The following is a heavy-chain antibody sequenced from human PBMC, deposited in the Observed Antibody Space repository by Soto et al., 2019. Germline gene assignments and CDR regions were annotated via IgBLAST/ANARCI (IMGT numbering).Heavy chain of an antibody. CDR3: ARDWTIRTGIPYYYYGMDV. V-gene: IGHV6-1*01. CDR2: TYYRSKWYN. Sequence: SQTLSLTCAISGDSVSSNSAAWNWIRQSPSRGLEWLGRTYYRSKWYNDYAVSVKSRITINPDTSKNHFSLQLNSVTPEDTAVYYFARDWTIRTGIPYYYYGMDVWGQGTTVTVSS. D-gene: IGHD6-13*01. CDR1: GDSVSSNSAA. J-gene: IGHJ6*02.